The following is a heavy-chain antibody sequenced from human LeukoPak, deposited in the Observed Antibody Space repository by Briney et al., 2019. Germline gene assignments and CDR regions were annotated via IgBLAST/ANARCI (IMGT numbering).Heavy chain of an antibody. CDR2: MNPNSGNA. V-gene: IGHV1-8*01. D-gene: IGHD1-1*01. Sequence: GASVKVSCKASGYTFTSYDINWVRQATGQGLEWMGWMNPNSGNAGYSQKFQDRVTMTRSTSTSTAYMELSSLRSEDTAVYYCARGQLEWGDYYYYYMDVWGKGTTVTISS. CDR1: GYTFTSYD. J-gene: IGHJ6*03. CDR3: ARGQLEWGDYYYYYMDV.